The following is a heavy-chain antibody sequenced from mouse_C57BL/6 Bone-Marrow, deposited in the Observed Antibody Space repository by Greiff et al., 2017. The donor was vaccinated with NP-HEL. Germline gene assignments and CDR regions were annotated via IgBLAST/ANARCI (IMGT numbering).Heavy chain of an antibody. CDR1: GYTFTSYW. CDR3: ASRAWFAY. CDR2: IDPSDSDT. Sequence: QVQLQQPGAELVRPGSSVKLSCKASGYTFTSYWMHWVKQRPIQGLEWIGNIDPSDSDTHYNQKFKDKATLTVDKSSITAYMQLSSLTSEDSAVYYCASRAWFAYWGQGTLVTVSA. J-gene: IGHJ3*01. V-gene: IGHV1-52*01.